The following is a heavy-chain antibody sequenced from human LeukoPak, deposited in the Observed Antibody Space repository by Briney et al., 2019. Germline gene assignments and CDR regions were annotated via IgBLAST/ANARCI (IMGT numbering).Heavy chain of an antibody. CDR2: FYSGERP. D-gene: IGHD3-10*01. V-gene: IGHV4-4*09. CDR1: GGSFSYSH. CDR3: ARNGLWFGEFDY. J-gene: IGHJ4*02. Sequence: PSETLSLTCTVSGGSFSYSHWSWIRQAPGKGLECIGNFYSGERPNYKPSLKSRVAISADTSKNQFSLKLSSVTAADTAVYYCARNGLWFGEFDYWGQGTLVTVSS.